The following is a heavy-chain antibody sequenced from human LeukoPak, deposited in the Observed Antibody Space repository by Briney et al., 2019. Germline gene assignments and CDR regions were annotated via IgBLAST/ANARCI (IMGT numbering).Heavy chain of an antibody. J-gene: IGHJ6*03. CDR2: IRYDGSNK. CDR1: GFTFSSYG. Sequence: GGSLRLSCAASGFTFSSYGMHWVRQAPGKGLEWVAFIRYDGSNKYYADSVKGRFTISRDNAKNSLYLQMNSLRAEDTAVYYCARVTRYCSSTSCLWGHYYYYMDVWGKGTTVTISS. D-gene: IGHD2-2*01. V-gene: IGHV3-30*02. CDR3: ARVTRYCSSTSCLWGHYYYYMDV.